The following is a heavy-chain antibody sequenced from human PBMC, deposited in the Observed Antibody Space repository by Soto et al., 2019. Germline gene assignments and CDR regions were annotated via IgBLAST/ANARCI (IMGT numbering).Heavy chain of an antibody. Sequence: SQTLSLTCAISGDSVSSNSAAWNWIRQSPSRGLEWLGRTYYRSKWYNDYAVSVKSRITINPDTSKNQFSLQLNSVTPEDTAVYYCARGVMDSEVQTYYYYMDVWGKGTTVTVSS. J-gene: IGHJ6*03. D-gene: IGHD2-8*01. CDR1: GDSVSSNSAA. V-gene: IGHV6-1*01. CDR3: ARGVMDSEVQTYYYYMDV. CDR2: TYYRSKWYN.